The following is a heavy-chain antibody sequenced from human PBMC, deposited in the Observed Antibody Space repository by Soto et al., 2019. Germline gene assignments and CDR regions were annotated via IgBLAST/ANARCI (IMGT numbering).Heavy chain of an antibody. CDR1: GGSISSGGYY. CDR3: ARGSGLRYFDWLLHPFDY. Sequence: PLETLSLTCTVPGGSISSGGYYWSWIRQHPGKGLEWIGEINHSGSTNYNPSLKSRVTISVDTSKNQFSLKLSSVTAADTAVYYCARGSGLRYFDWLLHPFDYWGQGTLVTVSS. J-gene: IGHJ4*02. CDR2: INHSGST. V-gene: IGHV4-31*03. D-gene: IGHD3-9*01.